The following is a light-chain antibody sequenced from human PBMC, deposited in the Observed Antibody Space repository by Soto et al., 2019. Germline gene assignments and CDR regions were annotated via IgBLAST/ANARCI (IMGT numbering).Light chain of an antibody. CDR2: DAS. V-gene: IGKV1-5*01. Sequence: DIQMTQFPSSLSASVGDRVTITCRASQTTNTWLAWYQQKPGTATKLLIYDASSLEGGVPSRFSASGSGTEFTLTISSLQPDDLATYYCQQDISYPYTFGQGTKVEIK. J-gene: IGKJ2*01. CDR3: QQDISYPYT. CDR1: QTTNTW.